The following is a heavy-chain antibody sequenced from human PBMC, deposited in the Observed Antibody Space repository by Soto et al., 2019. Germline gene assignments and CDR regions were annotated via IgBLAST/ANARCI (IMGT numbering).Heavy chain of an antibody. CDR2: INQHGGVT. Sequence: PGGSLRLSCVASGFTFISSFMGWIRQAPGKGLEWVANINQHGGVTYHVDSVEDRFTISRDKTKDSLYLQMNSPRGEDTAIYYCARYYRGSGRYFFDYWGQGTPVTVSS. CDR3: ARYYRGSGRYFFDY. D-gene: IGHD6-19*01. J-gene: IGHJ4*02. CDR1: GFTFISSF. V-gene: IGHV3-7*03.